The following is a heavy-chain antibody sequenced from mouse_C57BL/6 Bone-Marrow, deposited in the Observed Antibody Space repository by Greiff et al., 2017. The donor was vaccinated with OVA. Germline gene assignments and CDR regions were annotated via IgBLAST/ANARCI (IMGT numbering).Heavy chain of an antibody. CDR3: GVIPYWYFDG. CDR1: GYSFTDYN. CDR2: INPNYGTT. V-gene: IGHV1-39*01. Sequence: VQLKESGPELVKPGASVKISCKASGYSFTDYNMNWVQQSNGKSLEWIGVINPNYGTTSYNPKFKGKATLTVDQSSSTAYMQLNSLTSEDSAVYYCGVIPYWYFDGWGTGTTVTVSS. J-gene: IGHJ1*03.